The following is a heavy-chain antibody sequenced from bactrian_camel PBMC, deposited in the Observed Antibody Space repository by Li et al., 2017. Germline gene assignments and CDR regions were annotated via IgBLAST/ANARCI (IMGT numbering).Heavy chain of an antibody. D-gene: IGHD5*01. CDR2: IDSGGFST. J-gene: IGHJ6*01. CDR1: GYTYSSYC. Sequence: LQLVESGGGSVQAGGSLVLSCTISGYTYSSYCMGWFRQAPGKGRDWVANIDSGGFSTYSPSVKGRFTISRGNAKNSLYLQMNSLSAEDTAMYTCAAGESAWGGYPPLSSNFFGHWGHGTQVTVS. V-gene: IGHV3S29*01. CDR3: AAGESAWGGYPPLSSNFFGH.